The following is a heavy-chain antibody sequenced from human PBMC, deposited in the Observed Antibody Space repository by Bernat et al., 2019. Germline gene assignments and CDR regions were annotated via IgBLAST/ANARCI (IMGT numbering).Heavy chain of an antibody. Sequence: QVQLVESGGGVVQPGGSLRLSCAASGFTFSTYGMHWVRQAPGKGLEWVAFIRFDGSNKYYADSVKGRFTVSRDNSKNTLFLQMNRVRPGDTAMYYCARELNGGLEYWGQGTLVSVSS. CDR3: ARELNGGLEY. J-gene: IGHJ4*02. CDR1: GFTFSTYG. CDR2: IRFDGSNK. V-gene: IGHV3-30*02. D-gene: IGHD1-1*01.